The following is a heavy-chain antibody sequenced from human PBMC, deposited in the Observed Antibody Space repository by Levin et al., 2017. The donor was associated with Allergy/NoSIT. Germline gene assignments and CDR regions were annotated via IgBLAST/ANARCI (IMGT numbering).Heavy chain of an antibody. CDR1: GVTSNNYT. CDR2: ISSSSAYI. J-gene: IGHJ6*02. Sequence: GGSLRLSCVVSGVTSNNYTVTWVRQPPGKGLERVSSISSSSAYIHYADSVKGRFTVSRDNAEKSLYLQMNSLRAEDTAIYYCASRIKAPGGLDVWGQGTAVTVSS. D-gene: IGHD3-10*01. CDR3: ASRIKAPGGLDV. V-gene: IGHV3-21*01.